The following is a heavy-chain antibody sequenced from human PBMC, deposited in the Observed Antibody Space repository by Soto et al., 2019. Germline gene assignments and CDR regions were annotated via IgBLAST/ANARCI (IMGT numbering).Heavy chain of an antibody. CDR3: ARDRISRTTGNYYYGMDV. CDR1: GFTFSDYT. V-gene: IGHV3-30-3*01. Sequence: QVHVVESGVGVVQPGKSVRLSCAASGFTFSDYTFHWVRQAPGKGLDWVAVISFDGNNQYYTDSVKGRFTVSRDESKDTVTLLMNSLRPEDTGVYYCARDRISRTTGNYYYGMDVWGQGTTVTVS. J-gene: IGHJ6*02. CDR2: ISFDGNNQ. D-gene: IGHD1-7*01.